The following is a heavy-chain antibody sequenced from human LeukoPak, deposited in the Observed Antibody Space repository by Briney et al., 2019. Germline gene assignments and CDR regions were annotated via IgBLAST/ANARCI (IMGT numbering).Heavy chain of an antibody. J-gene: IGHJ6*03. D-gene: IGHD3-3*01. CDR3: ARDFPFWSGYYYYYMDV. V-gene: IGHV4-59*11. Sequence: SETLSLTCTVSGGSISSHYWSWIRQPPGKGLKWIGYIYYSGSTNYNPSPKSRVTISVDTSKNQFSLKMSSVTAADMAVYYCARDFPFWSGYYYYYMDVWGKGTTVTVSS. CDR2: IYYSGST. CDR1: GGSISSHY.